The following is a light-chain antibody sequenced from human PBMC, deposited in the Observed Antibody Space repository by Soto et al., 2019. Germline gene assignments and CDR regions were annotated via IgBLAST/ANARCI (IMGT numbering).Light chain of an antibody. Sequence: ELVLTQSPGTLSLSPGERATLSCRASQSVSSSYLAWYQQKPGQAPRLLIYGASSRATGIPDRFSGSGSGTDFTLTISRLEPEDFEVYYCQQYGSSPPWTFGQGTKVEIK. J-gene: IGKJ1*01. CDR2: GAS. CDR1: QSVSSSY. CDR3: QQYGSSPPWT. V-gene: IGKV3-20*01.